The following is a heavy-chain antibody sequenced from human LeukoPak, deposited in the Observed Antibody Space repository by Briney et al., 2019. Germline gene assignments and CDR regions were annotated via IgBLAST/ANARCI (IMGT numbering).Heavy chain of an antibody. V-gene: IGHV3-74*01. CDR2: INSDGSST. J-gene: IGHJ6*02. CDR1: GFTFSSYG. CDR3: VRWYYGMDV. Sequence: GGSLRLSCAASGFTFSSYGMHWVRQAPGKGLVWVSRINSDGSSTTYGDSVKGRFTISRDNAKNTLYLQLNSLRAEDTAVYYCVRWYYGMDVWGQGTTVTVSS.